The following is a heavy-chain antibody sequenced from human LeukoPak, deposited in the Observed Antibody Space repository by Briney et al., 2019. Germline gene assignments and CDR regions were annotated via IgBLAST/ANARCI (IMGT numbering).Heavy chain of an antibody. Sequence: ASVKVSCKVSGYTLTELSMHWVRQAPGKGLEWMGGFDPEDGETIYAQKFEGRVTMTEDTSTDTAYTELSSLRSEDTAVYYCATAPNYDWVILHDAFDIWGQGTMVTVSS. J-gene: IGHJ3*02. CDR2: FDPEDGET. CDR3: ATAPNYDWVILHDAFDI. V-gene: IGHV1-24*01. CDR1: GYTLTELS. D-gene: IGHD3-22*01.